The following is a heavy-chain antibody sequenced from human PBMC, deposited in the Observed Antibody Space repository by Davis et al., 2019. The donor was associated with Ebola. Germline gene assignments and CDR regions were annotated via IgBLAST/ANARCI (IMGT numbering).Heavy chain of an antibody. D-gene: IGHD1-1*01. CDR1: GYTFSNYA. V-gene: IGHV1-8*01. Sequence: AASVTVSCKASGYTFSNYAINWVRQATGQGLEWMGWMNPNSGDTGYAQKFQGRVTMTRNTSISTAYMELSSLRSEDTAVYYCAREGTGDGFIYYYGMDVGGQGTTVTVSS. J-gene: IGHJ6*02. CDR3: AREGTGDGFIYYYGMDV. CDR2: MNPNSGDT.